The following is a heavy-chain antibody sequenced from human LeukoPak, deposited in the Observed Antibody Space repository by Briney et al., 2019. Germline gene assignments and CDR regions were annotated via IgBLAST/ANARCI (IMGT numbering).Heavy chain of an antibody. Sequence: GASVKVSCKASGGTFSSYAISWVRQAPGQGLEWMGRIIPILGIANYAQKFQGRVTITADKSTSTAYMELSSLRSEDTAVYYCAREASAVAAFDYWGQGTLVTVSS. V-gene: IGHV1-69*04. D-gene: IGHD6-19*01. CDR3: AREASAVAAFDY. CDR1: GGTFSSYA. J-gene: IGHJ4*02. CDR2: IIPILGIA.